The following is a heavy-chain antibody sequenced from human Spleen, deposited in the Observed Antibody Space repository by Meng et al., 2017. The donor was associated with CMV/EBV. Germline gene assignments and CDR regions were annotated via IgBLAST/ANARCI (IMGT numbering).Heavy chain of an antibody. D-gene: IGHD3-3*01. V-gene: IGHV3-23*01. Sequence: GESLKISCAASGVTVSSNYMSWVRQAPGKGLKWVSTITGSGGSTSYADSVEGRFTISRDNSEKMVHLQMNSLRVEDTAVYYCAKEVFRVAFSAFDIWGQGTMVTVSS. CDR2: ITGSGGST. CDR3: AKEVFRVAFSAFDI. J-gene: IGHJ3*02. CDR1: GVTVSSNY.